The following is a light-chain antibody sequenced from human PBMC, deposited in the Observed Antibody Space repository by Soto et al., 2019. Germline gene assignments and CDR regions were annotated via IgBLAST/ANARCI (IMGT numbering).Light chain of an antibody. CDR1: QSVSSN. J-gene: IGKJ4*01. V-gene: IGKV3-15*01. CDR3: QQRSNWPT. Sequence: EIVMTQSPAPLSVSPGERASLSCRASQSVSSNLAWYQQKPGQTPRLLIYGASTRATGIPARFSGSGSGTEFTLTISSLQSEDFAVYYCQQRSNWPTLGGGTKVDIK. CDR2: GAS.